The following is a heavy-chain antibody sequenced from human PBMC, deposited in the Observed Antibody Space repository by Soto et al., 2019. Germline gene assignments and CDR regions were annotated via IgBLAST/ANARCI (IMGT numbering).Heavy chain of an antibody. CDR1: GGSFSGYY. CDR3: ARVERGTATTVVDALEI. Sequence: QVQLQQWGAGLLKPSETLSLTCAVYGGSFSGYYWSWIRQPPGKGLEWIGEINHSGRTNYNPSLKSRVTIPIATPKNQLCLKLNSVTAADTAVYYCARVERGTATTVVDALEIWGRGTMVTVSS. J-gene: IGHJ3*02. CDR2: INHSGRT. D-gene: IGHD1-1*01. V-gene: IGHV4-34*01.